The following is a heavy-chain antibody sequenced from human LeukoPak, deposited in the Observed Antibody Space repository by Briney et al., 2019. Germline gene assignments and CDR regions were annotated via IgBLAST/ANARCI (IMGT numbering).Heavy chain of an antibody. D-gene: IGHD6-6*01. V-gene: IGHV3-74*01. J-gene: IGHJ4*02. Sequence: PAGSLRLSCAASGFTFSSYWMHWVRQAPGKGLVWVSRINSDGSSTSYADSVKGRFTISRDNAKNTLYLQMNSLRAEDTAVYYYAREDEYSSSSGIDYWGQGTLVTVSS. CDR2: INSDGSST. CDR1: GFTFSSYW. CDR3: AREDEYSSSSGIDY.